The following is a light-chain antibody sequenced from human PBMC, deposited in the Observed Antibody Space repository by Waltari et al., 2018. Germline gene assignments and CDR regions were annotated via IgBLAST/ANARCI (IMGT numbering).Light chain of an antibody. Sequence: SYELTQPSSVSVSPGQTARITCSGVVLAKRYSRWFQQRSGQVPVVVIYKDTARPSGIPERFSGSSSGTTVTLTISGVQPEDEADYYCYSTTDNNLRVFGGGTKLTVL. CDR2: KDT. CDR3: YSTTDNNLRV. CDR1: VLAKRY. J-gene: IGLJ3*02. V-gene: IGLV3-27*01.